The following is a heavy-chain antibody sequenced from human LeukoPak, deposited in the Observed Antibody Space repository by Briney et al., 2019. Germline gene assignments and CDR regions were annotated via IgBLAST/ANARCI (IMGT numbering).Heavy chain of an antibody. V-gene: IGHV3-23*01. CDR1: GFTFSSYA. CDR3: AKDGTWIQLWFDY. J-gene: IGHJ5*01. D-gene: IGHD5-18*01. CDR2: ISGSGGST. Sequence: GGSLRLPCAASGFTFSSYAMSWVRQAPGKGLEWVSAISGSGGSTYYADSVKGRFTISRDNSKNTLYLQINSLRAEDTAVYYCAKDGTWIQLWFDYWGQGTLVTVSS.